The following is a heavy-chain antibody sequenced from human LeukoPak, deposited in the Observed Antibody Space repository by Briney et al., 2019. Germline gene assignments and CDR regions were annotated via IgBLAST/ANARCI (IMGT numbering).Heavy chain of an antibody. V-gene: IGHV3-23*01. J-gene: IGHJ3*02. CDR3: AKGGVVVTAIPYDAFDI. CDR2: ISGSGGSI. Sequence: SGGSLRLSCAASGFTFSSYAMSWVRQAPGKGLEWVSAISGSGGSIYYADSVKSRFTISRDNSKNTLYLQMDSLRAEDTAVYYCAKGGVVVTAIPYDAFDIWGQGTMVTVSS. CDR1: GFTFSSYA. D-gene: IGHD2-21*02.